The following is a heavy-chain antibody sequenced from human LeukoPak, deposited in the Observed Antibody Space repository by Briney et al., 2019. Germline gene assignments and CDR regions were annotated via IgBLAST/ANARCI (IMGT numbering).Heavy chain of an antibody. CDR1: GGSISSSSYY. Sequence: SETLSVTCTVSGGSISSSSYYWGWIRQPPGKGLEWLGCIYYSGSTYYNPSLKSRVTISVDTSKNQFSLKLSSVTAADTAVYYCARHGGNVVVTDSTWFDPWGQGTLVTVSS. CDR2: IYYSGST. D-gene: IGHD2-21*02. V-gene: IGHV4-39*01. CDR3: ARHGGNVVVTDSTWFDP. J-gene: IGHJ5*02.